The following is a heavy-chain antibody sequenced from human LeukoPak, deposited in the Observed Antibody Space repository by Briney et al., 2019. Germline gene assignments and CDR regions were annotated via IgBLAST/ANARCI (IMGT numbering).Heavy chain of an antibody. CDR3: ARSFPSSTSWNFDY. Sequence: GESLKISCKGSGYSFTSYWIGWVRQLPGKGLEWMGSIYPGDSDTRYSPSFQGQVTISADKSISTAYLQWSSLKASDTAMYYCARSFPSSTSWNFDYWGQGTLVTVSS. CDR1: GYSFTSYW. CDR2: IYPGDSDT. J-gene: IGHJ4*02. V-gene: IGHV5-51*01. D-gene: IGHD2-2*01.